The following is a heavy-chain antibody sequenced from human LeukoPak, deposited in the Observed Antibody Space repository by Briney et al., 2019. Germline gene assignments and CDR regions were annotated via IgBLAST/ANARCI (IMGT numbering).Heavy chain of an antibody. J-gene: IGHJ4*02. CDR3: ASEYYYDSSGYDWYFDY. CDR1: GFAVSSNY. CDR2: IFSGGST. D-gene: IGHD3-22*01. V-gene: IGHV3-66*01. Sequence: GGSLRLSCAASGFAVSSNYMSWLRQAPGKGLVWVADIFSGGSTNYADSVKGRFTISRDNSKNTLYLLTNSLRAEDTAVYYCASEYYYDSSGYDWYFDYWGQGTLVTVSS.